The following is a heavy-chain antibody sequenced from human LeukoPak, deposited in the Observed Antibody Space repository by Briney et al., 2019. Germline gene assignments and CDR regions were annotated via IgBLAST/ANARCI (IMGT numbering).Heavy chain of an antibody. Sequence: GGSLRLSCAASGFTFSSYAMSWVRQAPGKGLEWVSAISGSGGSTYYADSVKGRFTISRDNSKNTLYLQMNSLRAEDTAVYYCAKGAVVVVPAATDHMDVWGKGTTVTVSS. V-gene: IGHV3-23*01. CDR2: ISGSGGST. CDR1: GFTFSSYA. D-gene: IGHD2-2*01. CDR3: AKGAVVVVPAATDHMDV. J-gene: IGHJ6*03.